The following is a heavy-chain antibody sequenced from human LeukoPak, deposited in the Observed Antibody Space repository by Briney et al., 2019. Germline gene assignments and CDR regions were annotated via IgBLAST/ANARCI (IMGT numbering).Heavy chain of an antibody. V-gene: IGHV3-15*01. CDR2: IKSKTDGGTT. CDR3: TTGMAYYYDSSGYYTSDY. J-gene: IGHJ4*02. CDR1: GFTFSNAW. D-gene: IGHD3-22*01. Sequence: GGSLRLSCAASGFTFSNAWMSWVRQAPGKGLEWVGRIKSKTDGGTTDYAAPVKGRFTISRDDSKNTLYLQMNSLKTEDTAVYYCTTGMAYYYDSSGYYTSDYWGQGTLVTVSS.